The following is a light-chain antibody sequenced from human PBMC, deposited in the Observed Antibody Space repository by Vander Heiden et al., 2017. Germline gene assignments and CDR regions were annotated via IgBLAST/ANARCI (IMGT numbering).Light chain of an antibody. CDR3: QQYITYST. Sequence: IQMTQSPSTLSAYVGDRVVITCRASQSINSWLAWYHQAPGKAPKLLISQASSLESGVPSRFSGSGSGTEFTLSISSLQPDDFATYYCQQYITYSTFGQGSKVE. CDR1: QSINSW. V-gene: IGKV1-5*03. J-gene: IGKJ1*01. CDR2: QAS.